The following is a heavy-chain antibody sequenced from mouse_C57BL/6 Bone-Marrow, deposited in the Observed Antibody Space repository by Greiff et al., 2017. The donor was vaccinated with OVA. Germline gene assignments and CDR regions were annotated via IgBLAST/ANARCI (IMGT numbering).Heavy chain of an antibody. CDR1: GFSLTSYG. Sequence: VKLEESGPGLVAPSQSLSITCTVSGFSLTSYGVHWVRQPPGKGLEWLVVIWSDGSTTYNSALKSRLSISKDNSKSQVFLKMNSLQTDDTAMYYCARSPDYYGNYGGGPYWYFDVWGTGTTVTVSS. CDR3: ARSPDYYGNYGGGPYWYFDV. D-gene: IGHD2-1*01. CDR2: IWSDGST. J-gene: IGHJ1*03. V-gene: IGHV2-6*03.